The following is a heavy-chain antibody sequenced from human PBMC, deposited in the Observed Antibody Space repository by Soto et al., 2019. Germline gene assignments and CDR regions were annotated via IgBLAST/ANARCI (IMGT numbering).Heavy chain of an antibody. CDR3: ARRARPDFYYMDV. V-gene: IGHV3-64*01. D-gene: IGHD6-6*01. CDR1: GFTLSGYA. Sequence: EVQLAESGGGLAQPGGSLRLSCAASGFTLSGYAMDWVRQAPGKGLEYVSGISSNGVGTYYANSVQGRFTISRDNSKNTVYLQMGSLSPEDMAVYYCARRARPDFYYMDVCGKGTTVTVSS. CDR2: ISSNGVGT. J-gene: IGHJ6*03.